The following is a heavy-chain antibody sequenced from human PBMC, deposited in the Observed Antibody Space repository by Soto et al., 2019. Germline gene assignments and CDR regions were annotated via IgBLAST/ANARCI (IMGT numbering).Heavy chain of an antibody. V-gene: IGHV1-69*12. D-gene: IGHD5-18*01. CDR1: GGTFSSYA. J-gene: IGHJ4*02. CDR3: AREGADSYGYAAFDY. Sequence: QVQLVQSGAEVKKPGSSVKVSCKASGGTFSSYAISWVRQAPGQGLEWMGGIIPIFGTANYAQKFQGRVTIXXDXAXXQAYMELSSLRSEDTAVYYCAREGADSYGYAAFDYWGQGTLVTVSS. CDR2: IIPIFGTA.